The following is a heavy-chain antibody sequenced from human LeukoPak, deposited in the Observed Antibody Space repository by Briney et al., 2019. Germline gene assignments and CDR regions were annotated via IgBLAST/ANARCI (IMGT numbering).Heavy chain of an antibody. CDR2: ISSGSSTI. CDR1: GFTFSSYS. V-gene: IGHV3-48*02. Sequence: PGGSLRLSCAASGFTFSSYSMSWVRQAPGKGLEWVSYISSGSSTIYYADSVKGRFTISRDNAKNSLYLQMNSLRDEDTAVYYCARDYCSGGSCYLSWGQGTLVTVSS. CDR3: ARDYCSGGSCYLS. J-gene: IGHJ4*02. D-gene: IGHD2-15*01.